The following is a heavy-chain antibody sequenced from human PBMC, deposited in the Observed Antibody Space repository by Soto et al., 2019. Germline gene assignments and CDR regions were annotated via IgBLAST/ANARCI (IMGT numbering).Heavy chain of an antibody. CDR1: GGSFSGYY. D-gene: IGHD6-13*01. CDR2: INHSGST. V-gene: IGHV4-34*01. CDR3: ARGCGSSCLNHLAY. J-gene: IGHJ4*02. Sequence: SETLSLTCAVYGGSFSGYYWSWIRQPPGKELEWIGEINHSGSTNYNPSLKSRVTISVDTSKNQFSLKLSSVTAADTALYYCARGCGSSCLNHLAYWGQGTLDTVSS.